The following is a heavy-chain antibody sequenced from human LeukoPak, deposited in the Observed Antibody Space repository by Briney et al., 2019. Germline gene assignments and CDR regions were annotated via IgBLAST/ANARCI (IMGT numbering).Heavy chain of an antibody. CDR1: GFIFNNVW. CDR3: ATGVTAAGSH. J-gene: IGHJ4*02. CDR2: IKRKTDGGTT. Sequence: GGSLRLSCAASGFIFNNVWMNWVRQAPGKGLEWVGRIKRKTDGGTTDYAVPVKGRFTISRDDSKNTLYVQMNSLKIEDTAVYCCATGVTAAGSHWGQGTLATVSS. D-gene: IGHD6-13*01. V-gene: IGHV3-15*01.